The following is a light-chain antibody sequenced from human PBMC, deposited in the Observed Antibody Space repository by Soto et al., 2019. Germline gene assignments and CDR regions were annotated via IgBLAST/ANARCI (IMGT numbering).Light chain of an antibody. V-gene: IGKV1-5*03. Sequence: DIQMTQSPSTLSASVGDRVTITCRASQSIRNWLAWYQQKPGKTPKLLIYKASSLESAVPSTFSGSGSGTEFTLSISSLQPDDFATYYCQQYDSYPRTFGQGTKVDIK. CDR2: KAS. CDR3: QQYDSYPRT. CDR1: QSIRNW. J-gene: IGKJ1*01.